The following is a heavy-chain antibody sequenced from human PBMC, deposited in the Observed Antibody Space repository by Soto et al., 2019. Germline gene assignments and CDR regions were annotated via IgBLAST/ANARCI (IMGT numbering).Heavy chain of an antibody. CDR3: ATGNVDSMLES. CDR1: GGSISSRDW. CDR2: IYHGGGT. D-gene: IGHD3-3*01. Sequence: SETLSLTCCVSGGSISSRDWWTWVRQAPGKGLEWIGKIYHGGGTNFSPSLRGRVNISIDKSRKFFSLTLNSVTAADTAIYFCATGNVDSMLESWGRGTLVTVSS. J-gene: IGHJ4*02. V-gene: IGHV4-4*02.